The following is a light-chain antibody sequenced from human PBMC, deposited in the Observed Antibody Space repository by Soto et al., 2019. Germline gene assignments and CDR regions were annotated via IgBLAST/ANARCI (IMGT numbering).Light chain of an antibody. CDR2: EDN. CDR1: SGSIASNY. CDR3: QAYASRTYVV. Sequence: NFMLTQPHSVSESPGKTVTISCTGSSGSIASNYVQWYQQRPGSAPTTVIYEDNQRPSGVPDRFSGSIDSSSNSASLTISGLKTEDEADYYCQAYASRTYVVFGGGTKVTVL. V-gene: IGLV6-57*02. J-gene: IGLJ2*01.